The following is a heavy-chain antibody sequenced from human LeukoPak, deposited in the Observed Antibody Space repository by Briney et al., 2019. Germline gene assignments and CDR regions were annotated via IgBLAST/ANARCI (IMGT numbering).Heavy chain of an antibody. CDR1: GFTFSSYV. CDR2: ISYDGSNT. CDR3: AKGPNIVGAMYYFDY. D-gene: IGHD1-26*01. J-gene: IGHJ4*02. V-gene: IGHV3-30*18. Sequence: PGGSLRLSCAASGFTFSSYVMHWVRQAPGKGLEWVAVISYDGSNTHYGDFVKGRFTISRDNSKNTLYLQMNSLRAEDTAVYYCAKGPNIVGAMYYFDYWGQGTLVTVSS.